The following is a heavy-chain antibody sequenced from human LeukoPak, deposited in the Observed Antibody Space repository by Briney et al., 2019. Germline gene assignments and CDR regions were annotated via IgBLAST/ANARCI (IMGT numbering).Heavy chain of an antibody. Sequence: ASVKVSCKASGYTFTGYYMRWVRQAPGQGLEWMGWINPNSGGANYAQKFQGRVTMTRDTSISTAYMELSRLRSDDTAVYYCARGTGRWGDYAFLYYYYYYMDVWGKGTTVTVSS. CDR3: ARGTGRWGDYAFLYYYYYYMDV. J-gene: IGHJ6*03. CDR2: INPNSGGA. V-gene: IGHV1-2*02. D-gene: IGHD4-17*01. CDR1: GYTFTGYY.